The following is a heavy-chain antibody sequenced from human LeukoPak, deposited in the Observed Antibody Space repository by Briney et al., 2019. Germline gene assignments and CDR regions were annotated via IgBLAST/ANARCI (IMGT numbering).Heavy chain of an antibody. Sequence: SAKVSCKASGGTFSSYAISWVRQAPGQGLEWMGGIIPIFGTANYAQKLQGRVTITADESTRTAYMELSSLRSEDTAVYYCARVRHSSSWEYYFDYWGQGTLVTVSS. D-gene: IGHD6-13*01. CDR3: ARVRHSSSWEYYFDY. V-gene: IGHV1-69*13. CDR2: IIPIFGTA. CDR1: GGTFSSYA. J-gene: IGHJ4*02.